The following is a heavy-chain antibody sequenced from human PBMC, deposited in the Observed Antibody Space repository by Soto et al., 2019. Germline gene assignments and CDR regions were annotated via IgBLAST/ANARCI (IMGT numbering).Heavy chain of an antibody. CDR2: ISYDGSNR. J-gene: IGHJ5*02. CDR1: GFTFSTYA. V-gene: IGHV3-30-3*01. CDR3: AGASGRYITGTAWA. D-gene: IGHD1-7*01. Sequence: QVQLVESGGGVVQPGRSLRLSCAASGFTFSTYALHWVRQAPGKGLEWVAVISYDGSNREYAESVKGRFTISRDNSKNTLSLQMNGLRAEDKAVYYCAGASGRYITGTAWAWGQGTLVTVSS.